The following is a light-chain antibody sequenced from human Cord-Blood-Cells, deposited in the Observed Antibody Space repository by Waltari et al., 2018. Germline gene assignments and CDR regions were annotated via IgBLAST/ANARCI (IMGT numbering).Light chain of an antibody. Sequence: EIVLTQSPATLSLSPGERVTLSCRASQRVSSYLAWYQQKPGQAPRLLIYDASNRATGIPARFSGSGSGTDFTLTISSLEPEDFAVYYCQQRSNWIFTFGPGTKVDIK. CDR2: DAS. CDR1: QRVSSY. V-gene: IGKV3-11*01. CDR3: QQRSNWIFT. J-gene: IGKJ3*01.